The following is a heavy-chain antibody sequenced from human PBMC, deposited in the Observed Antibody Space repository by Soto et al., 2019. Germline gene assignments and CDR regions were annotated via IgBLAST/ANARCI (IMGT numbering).Heavy chain of an antibody. D-gene: IGHD1-20*01. CDR3: ARRRGINGISDPFDY. J-gene: IGHJ4*02. CDR2: IYPGDSDT. CDR1: GYSFPGYW. V-gene: IGHV5-51*01. Sequence: GESLKISCQGSGYSFPGYWIAWVRQMPGKGLEWMGVIYPGDSDTRYSPSFQGQVTISADKSISTAYLQWTSLKASDTAIYYCARRRGINGISDPFDYWGQGTLVTVSS.